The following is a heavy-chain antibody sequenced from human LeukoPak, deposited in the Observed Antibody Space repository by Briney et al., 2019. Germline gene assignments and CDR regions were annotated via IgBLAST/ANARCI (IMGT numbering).Heavy chain of an antibody. CDR1: GGSISSYY. Sequence: PSETLSLTCTVSGGSISSYYWSWIRQPPGKGLEWIGYIYYSGSTNYNPSLKSRVTISVDTSKNQFSLKLSSVTAADTAVYYCARDINLTWFDPWCQGTLVTVSS. CDR2: IYYSGST. D-gene: IGHD1-14*01. J-gene: IGHJ5*02. V-gene: IGHV4-59*01. CDR3: ARDINLTWFDP.